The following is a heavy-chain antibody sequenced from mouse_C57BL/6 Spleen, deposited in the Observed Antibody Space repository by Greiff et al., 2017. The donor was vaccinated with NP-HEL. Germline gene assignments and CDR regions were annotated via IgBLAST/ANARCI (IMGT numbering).Heavy chain of an antibody. CDR1: GFTFSSYA. Sequence: EVMLVESGGGLVKPGGSLKLSCAASGFTFSSYAMSWVRQTPEKRLEWVATISDGGSYTYYPDNVKGRFTISRDNAKNNLYLQMSHLKSEDTAMYYCARVYYGNWGFDYWGQGTTLTVSS. CDR3: ARVYYGNWGFDY. V-gene: IGHV5-4*03. J-gene: IGHJ2*01. D-gene: IGHD2-1*01. CDR2: ISDGGSYT.